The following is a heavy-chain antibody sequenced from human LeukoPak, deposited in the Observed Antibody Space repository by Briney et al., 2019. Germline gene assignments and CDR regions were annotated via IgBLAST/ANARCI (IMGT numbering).Heavy chain of an antibody. J-gene: IGHJ4*02. D-gene: IGHD2-2*01. CDR1: GYTFTSYG. Sequence: ASVKVSCKASGYTFTSYGISWVRQAPGQGLEWMGWISAYNGNTNYAQKLQGRVTMTTDTSTSTAYMELRSLRSDDTAVYYCARETYCSSTSRPLDYWGQGTLVTVSS. CDR2: ISAYNGNT. CDR3: ARETYCSSTSRPLDY. V-gene: IGHV1-18*01.